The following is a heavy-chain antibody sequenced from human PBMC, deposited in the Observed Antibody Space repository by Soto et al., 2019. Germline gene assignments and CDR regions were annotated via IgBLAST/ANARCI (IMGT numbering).Heavy chain of an antibody. D-gene: IGHD3-9*01. CDR1: GFTFSTYA. V-gene: IGHV3-23*01. Sequence: AAGSRTLSSEASGFTFSTYAMSWVRQAPGKGLEWVAAVSASSVSTYYADSVKGRFTISRDDSKNTLYLQMNSLRVEDTGVYYCAKNVCVSKVDFFHYWGQGTLVTVSS. J-gene: IGHJ1*01. CDR3: AKNVCVSKVDFFHY. CDR2: VSASSVST.